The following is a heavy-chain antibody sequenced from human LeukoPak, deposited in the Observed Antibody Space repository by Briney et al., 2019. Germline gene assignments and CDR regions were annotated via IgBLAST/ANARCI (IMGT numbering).Heavy chain of an antibody. V-gene: IGHV4-38-2*02. CDR1: GYSISIGYY. CDR2: IYHSGST. D-gene: IGHD2-2*02. CDR3: ARHPPPVVPAAIRGNWFDP. Sequence: SETLSLTCTVSGYSISIGYYWGWIRQPPGKGLEWIGSIYHSGSTYYNPSLKSRVTISVDTSKNQFSLKLSSVTAADTAVYYCARHPPPVVPAAIRGNWFDPWGQGTLVTVSS. J-gene: IGHJ5*02.